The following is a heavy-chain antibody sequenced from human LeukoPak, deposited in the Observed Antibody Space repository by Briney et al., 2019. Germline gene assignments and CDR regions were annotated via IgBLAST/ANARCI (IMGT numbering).Heavy chain of an antibody. CDR1: GFTFSSYE. D-gene: IGHD3-9*01. Sequence: SGGSLRLSCAASGFTFSSYEMNWVRQAPGKGLEWVSYISSSGSTIYYADSVKGRFTISSDNAKNSLYLQMNSLRAEDTAVYYCARANYDILTGYYVLFDYWGQGTLVTVSS. V-gene: IGHV3-48*03. J-gene: IGHJ4*02. CDR2: ISSSGSTI. CDR3: ARANYDILTGYYVLFDY.